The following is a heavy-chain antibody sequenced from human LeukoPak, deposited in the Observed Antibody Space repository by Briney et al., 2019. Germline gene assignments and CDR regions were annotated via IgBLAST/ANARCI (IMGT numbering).Heavy chain of an antibody. Sequence: RASETLSLTCAVYGGSFSGYYWSWIRQPPRQGLEWIGEISHSGSTNYNPSLKTRVTISVDTSKNQFSLKLTSVTAADTAVYYCAARDYNILTGSDDYWGQGTLVTVSS. D-gene: IGHD3-9*01. CDR1: GGSFSGYY. CDR3: AARDYNILTGSDDY. CDR2: ISHSGST. J-gene: IGHJ4*02. V-gene: IGHV4-34*01.